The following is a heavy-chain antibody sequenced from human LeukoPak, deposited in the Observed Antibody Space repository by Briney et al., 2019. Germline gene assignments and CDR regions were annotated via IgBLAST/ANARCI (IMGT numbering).Heavy chain of an antibody. CDR3: AHKGPRRPFDY. Sequence: ESGPTLVNPTQTLTLTCTFSGFSLSTSGEGVGWIRQPPGKAPEWHALIYWDDDKRYSPSLKSRLTISKDTSKNQVVLTMTNMDPVDTATYYCAHKGPRRPFDYWGQGTLVTVSS. CDR2: IYWDDDK. CDR1: GFSLSTSGEG. J-gene: IGHJ4*02. V-gene: IGHV2-5*02.